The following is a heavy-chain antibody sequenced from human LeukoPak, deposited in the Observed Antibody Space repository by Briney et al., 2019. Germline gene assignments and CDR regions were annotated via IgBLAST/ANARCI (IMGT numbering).Heavy chain of an antibody. CDR2: ISSSSSNI. J-gene: IGHJ4*02. CDR3: TRARYSRNWYPDY. Sequence: GGSLRLSCAASGFTFSSYSMNWVRQAPGRGREWVSSISSSSSNIYYADSVTGQFTISRDNAKNSLYLQMNSLRAEDTAVYYCTRARYSRNWYPDYWGQGTLVTVSS. D-gene: IGHD6-13*01. CDR1: GFTFSSYS. V-gene: IGHV3-21*01.